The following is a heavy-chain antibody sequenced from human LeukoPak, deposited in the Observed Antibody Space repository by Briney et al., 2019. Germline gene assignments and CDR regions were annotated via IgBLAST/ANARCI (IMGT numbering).Heavy chain of an antibody. D-gene: IGHD1-1*01. Sequence: GGSLRLSCAASGFTFNNYAMSWVRQAPGKGLEWVSTVSGSGAIAYYADSVKGRFTISRDNAKNSLYLQMNSLRGEDTALYYCARGGLIQRHAFDIWGQGTMVTVSS. CDR1: GFTFNNYA. V-gene: IGHV3-23*01. J-gene: IGHJ3*02. CDR2: VSGSGAIA. CDR3: ARGGLIQRHAFDI.